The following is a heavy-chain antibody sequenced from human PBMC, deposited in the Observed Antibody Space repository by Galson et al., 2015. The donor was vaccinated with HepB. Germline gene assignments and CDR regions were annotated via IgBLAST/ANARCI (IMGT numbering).Heavy chain of an antibody. V-gene: IGHV3-53*01. CDR2: IYSNGDT. CDR1: GFIVSSNY. Sequence: SLRLSCAASGFIVSSNYISWVRQAPGKGLEWVSVIYSNGDTYYADSVKGRFTISRDNSKNTVYLQMNSLRVEDTAMYYCAKAYSKSWYSGFGYWGQGTLVTVSS. D-gene: IGHD5-12*01. CDR3: AKAYSKSWYSGFGY. J-gene: IGHJ4*02.